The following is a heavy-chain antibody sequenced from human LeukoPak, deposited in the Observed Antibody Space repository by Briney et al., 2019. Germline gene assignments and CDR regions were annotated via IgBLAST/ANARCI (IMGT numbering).Heavy chain of an antibody. V-gene: IGHV1-2*02. CDR1: GYTFTGYH. Sequence: ASVKVSCKASGYTFTGYHMHWVRQTPGQGLEWMGWINPNSGGTNYAQKFQGRVTMTRDTSISTAYMELSRLRSDDTAVYYCARGGVDIVVVPAARYNWFDPWGQGTLVTVSS. CDR2: INPNSGGT. J-gene: IGHJ5*02. D-gene: IGHD2-2*01. CDR3: ARGGVDIVVVPAARYNWFDP.